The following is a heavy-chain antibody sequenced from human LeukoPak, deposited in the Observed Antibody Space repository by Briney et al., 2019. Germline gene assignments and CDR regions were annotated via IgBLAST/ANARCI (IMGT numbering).Heavy chain of an antibody. D-gene: IGHD3-22*01. Sequence: GGSLRLSCTVSGFTVSSNSMSWVRQAPGQGLEWVSFIYSGTIHYSYSVKGRFTISRDNSKNTLYLQMNSLRVEDTAVYYCAKSWNYYDSSGDDALDIWGQGTMVTVSS. CDR1: GFTVSSNS. V-gene: IGHV3-53*01. CDR3: AKSWNYYDSSGDDALDI. CDR2: IYSGTI. J-gene: IGHJ3*02.